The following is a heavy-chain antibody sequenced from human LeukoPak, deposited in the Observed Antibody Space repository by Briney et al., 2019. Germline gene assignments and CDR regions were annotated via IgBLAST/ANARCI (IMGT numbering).Heavy chain of an antibody. V-gene: IGHV4-61*02. J-gene: IGHJ6*04. CDR3: ARCPSYCALDV. Sequence: SETLSLTCTVSGGSISSGSYYWSWIRQPAGKGLEWIGRIYTSGSTNYNPSLKSRVTISVDTSKNQFSLKLSSVTAADTAVYYCARCPSYCALDVWGKGTTVTISS. D-gene: IGHD2-21*01. CDR2: IYTSGST. CDR1: GGSISSGSYY.